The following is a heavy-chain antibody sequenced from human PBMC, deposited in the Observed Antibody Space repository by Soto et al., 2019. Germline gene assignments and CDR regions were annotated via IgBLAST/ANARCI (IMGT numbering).Heavy chain of an antibody. Sequence: QMQLVQSGPEVKKPGTSVKVSCKASGFTFTSSAMQWVRQARGQRLEWIGWIVVGSGNTNYAQKFQERVTITRDMSTSTAYMELSSLRSEDTAVYYCAAHPGYVVHTGVYYYYGMDVWGQGTTVTVSS. J-gene: IGHJ6*02. D-gene: IGHD3-16*01. CDR1: GFTFTSSA. V-gene: IGHV1-58*02. CDR3: AAHPGYVVHTGVYYYYGMDV. CDR2: IVVGSGNT.